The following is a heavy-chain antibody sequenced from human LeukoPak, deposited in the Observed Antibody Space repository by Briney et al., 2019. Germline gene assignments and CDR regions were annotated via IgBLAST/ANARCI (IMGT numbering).Heavy chain of an antibody. Sequence: ASVKVYCKTSGYTFSNNGINWVRQPPGQGLEWMGWMNPNSGATGYAQKFQGRVTMTRDTSISTAYMELSSLRSEDTAVYYCAREGRISSLHYWGQGTLVTVSS. CDR2: MNPNSGAT. CDR3: AREGRISSLHY. V-gene: IGHV1-8*01. D-gene: IGHD6-6*01. J-gene: IGHJ4*02. CDR1: GYTFSNNG.